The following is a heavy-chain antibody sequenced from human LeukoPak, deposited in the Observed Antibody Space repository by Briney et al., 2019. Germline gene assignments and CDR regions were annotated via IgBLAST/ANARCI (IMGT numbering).Heavy chain of an antibody. CDR1: GFTFSSYA. CDR2: ISDSGANT. D-gene: IGHD1-26*01. V-gene: IGHV3-23*01. Sequence: PGGSLRLSCAASGFTFSSYAMAWVRQAPGKGLEWVSAISDSGANTFYADSVRGRFTVSRDSSKNTLYLQMNSLRAEDTAVYYCAKDTGSFDYWGQGTLVTVSS. J-gene: IGHJ4*02. CDR3: AKDTGSFDY.